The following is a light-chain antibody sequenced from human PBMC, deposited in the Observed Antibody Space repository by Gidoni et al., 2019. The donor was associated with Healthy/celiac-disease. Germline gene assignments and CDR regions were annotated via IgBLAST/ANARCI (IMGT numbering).Light chain of an antibody. CDR3: QQLNSYPLT. CDR1: QGISGY. J-gene: IGKJ4*01. V-gene: IGKV1-9*01. Sequence: DIQLTQSPSFLSASVGDSVTLTCRASQGISGYLAWYQQKPGKAPKLLIDTASTLQSGVPSRFSGSGSGTEVTLTISRLQPEDFATYYCQQLNSYPLTFGGGTKVEIK. CDR2: TAS.